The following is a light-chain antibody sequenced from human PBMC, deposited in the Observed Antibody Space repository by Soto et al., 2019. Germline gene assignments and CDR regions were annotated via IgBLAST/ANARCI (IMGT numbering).Light chain of an antibody. V-gene: IGKV1-13*02. CDR3: QQFHSRSLS. CDR1: QGVRSA. CDR2: DGS. Sequence: AIHLTQSPSSLSASVGDRVTITCRASQGVRSALAWYQHKPGRGPRLLIYDGSTLQSGVPSRFSGSGSGTDFSLTMSSPQPEDFATYNCQQFHSRSLSFGGWTKLE. J-gene: IGKJ4*01.